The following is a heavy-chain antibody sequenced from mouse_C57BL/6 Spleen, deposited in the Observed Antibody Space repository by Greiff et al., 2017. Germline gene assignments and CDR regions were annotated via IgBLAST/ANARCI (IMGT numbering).Heavy chain of an antibody. CDR1: GYTFTDYN. D-gene: IGHD2-5*01. Sequence: VQLQQSGPELVKPGASVKIPCKASGYTFTDYNMDWVKQSHGKSPEWIGDINPNNGGTIYNQKFKGKATLTVDKSSSTAYMELRSLTSEDTAVYYCATYYSNYPAWFAYWGQGTLVTVSA. CDR2: INPNNGGT. V-gene: IGHV1-18*01. CDR3: ATYYSNYPAWFAY. J-gene: IGHJ3*01.